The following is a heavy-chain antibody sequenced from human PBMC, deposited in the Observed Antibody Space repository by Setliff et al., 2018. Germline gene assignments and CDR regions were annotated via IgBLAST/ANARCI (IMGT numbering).Heavy chain of an antibody. J-gene: IGHJ4*02. CDR1: GFTFRRDW. D-gene: IGHD3-16*01. CDR3: ARGGSYPDY. V-gene: IGHV3-7*01. CDR2: IRQDGSEK. Sequence: GGSLRLSCAASGFTFRRDWMSWVRQAPGKGLEWVANIRQDGSEKYYVDSVRGRFTISRDNAKQSLYLQMNSLRVEDTAVYYCARGGSYPDYGGQGTVVTVS.